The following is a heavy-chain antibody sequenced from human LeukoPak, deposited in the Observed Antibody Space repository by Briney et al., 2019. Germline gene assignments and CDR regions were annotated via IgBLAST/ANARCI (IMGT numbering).Heavy chain of an antibody. Sequence: SETLSLTCTVSNGSMTNNYWSWIRQPPGKGLEWIGYVYSSGSTIYIPSLKSRVTISIDTSKNQFSLKLISVTAADTAVYYCARDGEGVQFDGEYNWFDPWGQGTLVTVSS. J-gene: IGHJ5*02. CDR1: NGSMTNNY. D-gene: IGHD3-10*01. CDR2: VYSSGST. CDR3: ARDGEGVQFDGEYNWFDP. V-gene: IGHV4-59*01.